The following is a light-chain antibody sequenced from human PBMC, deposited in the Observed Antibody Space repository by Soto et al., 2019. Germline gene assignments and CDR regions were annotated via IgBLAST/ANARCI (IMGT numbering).Light chain of an antibody. CDR3: QQYHTSSIT. CDR1: QTISSW. Sequence: GAIVTITCQASQTISSWLAWYQQKPGKAPTLLIYDASTLERGVPSRFSGTGSGTEFTLSIDSLQPDDFATYYCQQYHTSSITFGQGTRLEVK. V-gene: IGKV1-5*01. CDR2: DAS. J-gene: IGKJ5*01.